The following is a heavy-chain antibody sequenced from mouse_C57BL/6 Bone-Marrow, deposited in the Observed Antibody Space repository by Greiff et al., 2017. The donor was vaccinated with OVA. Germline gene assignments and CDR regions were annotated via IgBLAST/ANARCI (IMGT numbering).Heavy chain of an antibody. CDR1: GYTFTSYW. J-gene: IGHJ3*01. CDR3: ARYGYWAY. Sequence: QVQLKQSGAELVMPGASVKLSCKASGYTFTSYWMHWVKQRPGQGLEWIGEIDPSDSYTNYNQKFKGKSTLTVDKSSSTAYMQLSSLTSEDSAVYYCARYGYWAYWGQGTLVTVSA. CDR2: IDPSDSYT. V-gene: IGHV1-69*01. D-gene: IGHD2-2*01.